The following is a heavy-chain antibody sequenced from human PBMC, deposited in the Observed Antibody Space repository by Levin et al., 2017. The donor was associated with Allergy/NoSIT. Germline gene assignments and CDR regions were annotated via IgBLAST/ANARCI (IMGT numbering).Heavy chain of an antibody. CDR1: GFTFDDYA. CDR3: AKDKGSGWYAEYCQH. CDR2: ISWNSGSI. J-gene: IGHJ1*01. D-gene: IGHD6-19*01. Sequence: AGGSLRLSCAASGFTFDDYAMHWVRQAPGKGLEWVSGISWNSGSIGYADSVKGRFTISRDNAKNSLYLQMNSLRAEDTALYYCAKDKGSGWYAEYCQHWGQGTLVTVSS. V-gene: IGHV3-9*01.